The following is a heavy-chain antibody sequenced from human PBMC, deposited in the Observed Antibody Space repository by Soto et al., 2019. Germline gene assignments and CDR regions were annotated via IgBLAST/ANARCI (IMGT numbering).Heavy chain of an antibody. CDR3: ARGWRQNFWKKVYGMDV. CDR2: IGTAGDT. V-gene: IGHV3-13*01. CDR1: GFTFSSYD. Sequence: EVQLVESGGGLVQPGGSLRLSCAASGFTFSSYDMHWVRQATGKGLEWVSAIGTAGDTYYPGSVKGRFTISRENAKNSLYLQMNSLRAGDTAVYYCARGWRQNFWKKVYGMDVWGQGTTVTVSS. D-gene: IGHD3-3*01. J-gene: IGHJ6*02.